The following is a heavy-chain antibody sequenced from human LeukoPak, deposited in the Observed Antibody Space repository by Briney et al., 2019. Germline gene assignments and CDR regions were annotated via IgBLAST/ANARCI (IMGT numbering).Heavy chain of an antibody. V-gene: IGHV3-7*01. CDR1: GFTFSSYW. J-gene: IGHJ6*02. CDR3: ARGDIVVVPAANYYYYGMDV. Sequence: GGSLRLSCAASGFTFSSYWMSWVRQAPGKGLEWVANIKQDGSEKYYVDSVKGRFTISRDNAKNSLYLQMNSLRAEDTAEYYCARGDIVVVPAANYYYYGMDVWGQGTTVTVSS. D-gene: IGHD2-2*01. CDR2: IKQDGSEK.